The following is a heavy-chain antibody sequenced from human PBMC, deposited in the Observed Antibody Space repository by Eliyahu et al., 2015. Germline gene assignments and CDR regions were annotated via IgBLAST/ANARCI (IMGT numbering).Heavy chain of an antibody. D-gene: IGHD3-22*01. J-gene: IGHJ4*02. Sequence: EVQLVESGGGLVKPGGSLRLSCAASGFXFXSXSMNWVRQAPGKGLXWVSSISSGSSYIYYADSVKGRFTISRDNAKNSLYLQMNSLRAEDTAVYHCARESYDSSGYYPSGPDYWGQGTLVTVSS. CDR3: ARESYDSSGYYPSGPDY. CDR2: ISSGSSYI. V-gene: IGHV3-21*01. CDR1: GFXFXSXS.